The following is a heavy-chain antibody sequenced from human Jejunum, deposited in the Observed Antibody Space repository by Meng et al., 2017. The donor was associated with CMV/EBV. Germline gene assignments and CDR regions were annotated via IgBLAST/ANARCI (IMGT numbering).Heavy chain of an antibody. D-gene: IGHD3-10*01. V-gene: IGHV3-7*01. CDR1: GFACRTFL. Sequence: GFACRTFLLSWVLEATGEGLEGVADISHDGSERYYMNSVKRPLTISTDNTKNSLHLQINSLRAEATAVYYCARRWFRKLLSYYFDHWGQGTLVTVSS. J-gene: IGHJ4*02. CDR3: ARRWFRKLLSYYFDH. CDR2: ISHDGSER.